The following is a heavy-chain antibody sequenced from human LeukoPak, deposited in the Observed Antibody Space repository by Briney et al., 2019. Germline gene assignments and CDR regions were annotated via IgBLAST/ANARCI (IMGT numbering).Heavy chain of an antibody. D-gene: IGHD2-15*01. Sequence: SVKVSCKASGGTFSSYAISWVRQAPGQGLEWMGGVIPIFGTANYAQKFQGRVTITTDESTSTAYMELSSLRSEDTAVYYCARGGTVVAAINRLTWFDPWGQGTLVTVSS. V-gene: IGHV1-69*05. J-gene: IGHJ5*02. CDR2: VIPIFGTA. CDR3: ARGGTVVAAINRLTWFDP. CDR1: GGTFSSYA.